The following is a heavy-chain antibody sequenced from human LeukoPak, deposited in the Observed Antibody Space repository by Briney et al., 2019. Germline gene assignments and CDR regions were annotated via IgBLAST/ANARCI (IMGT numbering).Heavy chain of an antibody. CDR2: IYTGGST. D-gene: IGHD3-10*01. J-gene: IGHJ4*02. V-gene: IGHV3-53*01. CDR1: GFTVSNNY. Sequence: GGSLRLSCAASGFTVSNNYMSWVRQAPRMGLEWVSVIYTGGSTYYADSVRGRFTISRDNSKNTLYLQMNSLRDEDTAVYYCARGVYGSGSSDYWGQGTLVTVAS. CDR3: ARGVYGSGSSDY.